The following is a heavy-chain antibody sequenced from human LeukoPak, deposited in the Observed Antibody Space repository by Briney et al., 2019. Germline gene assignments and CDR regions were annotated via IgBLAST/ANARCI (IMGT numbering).Heavy chain of an antibody. J-gene: IGHJ5*02. CDR3: AREESLSSGWRTSWFDP. D-gene: IGHD6-19*01. CDR1: GGSISSYY. CDR2: IYTSGST. V-gene: IGHV4-4*07. Sequence: PSETLSLTCTVSGGSISSYYWSWIRQPAGKGPEWIGRIYTSGSTNYNPSLKSRVTMSVDTSKNQFSLKLSSVTAADTAVYYCAREESLSSGWRTSWFDPWGQGTLVTVSS.